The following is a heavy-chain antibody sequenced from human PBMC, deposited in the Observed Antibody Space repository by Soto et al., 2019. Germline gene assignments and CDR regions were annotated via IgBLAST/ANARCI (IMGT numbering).Heavy chain of an antibody. CDR3: SKGDYGGHSPYWDFDL. CDR1: GVTFSKYA. V-gene: IGHV3-23*01. CDR2: ITGSGGLT. Sequence: EVQLLESGGALVQPGGSLRLSCAVSGVTFSKYAMSWFRQPPGKGPEWVASITGSGGLTYYADSVKGRFTISRDNSQNILFLQMNRLSDEDTATYYCSKGDYGGHSPYWDFDLWGRGTLVIVYS. D-gene: IGHD4-17*01. J-gene: IGHJ2*01.